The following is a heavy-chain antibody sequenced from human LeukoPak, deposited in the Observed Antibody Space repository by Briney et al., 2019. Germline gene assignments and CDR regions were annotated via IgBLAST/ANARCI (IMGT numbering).Heavy chain of an antibody. CDR2: MNPNSGNT. CDR3: AKAPRVQYYFDY. Sequence: ASVKVSCKASGYTFTSYDINWVRQATGQGLEWMGWMNPNSGNTGYAQKFQGRVTITRNTSISTAYMELSSLRSEDTAVYYCAKAPRVQYYFDYWGQGTLVTVSS. CDR1: GYTFTSYD. V-gene: IGHV1-8*03. J-gene: IGHJ4*02. D-gene: IGHD1-1*01.